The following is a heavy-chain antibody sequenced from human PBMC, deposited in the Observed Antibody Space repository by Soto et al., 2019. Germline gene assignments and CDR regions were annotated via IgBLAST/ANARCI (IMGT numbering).Heavy chain of an antibody. J-gene: IGHJ6*02. CDR3: ARRGNGYYYYYGMDV. V-gene: IGHV5-10-1*01. D-gene: IGHD4-4*01. CDR1: GYSFTSYW. CDR2: IDPSDSYT. Sequence: LGESLKISCKGSGYSFTSYWISWVRQMPGKGLEWMGRIDPSDSYTNYSPSFQGHVTISADKSISTAYLQWSSLKASDTAMYYCARRGNGYYYYYGMDVWGQGTTVTVSS.